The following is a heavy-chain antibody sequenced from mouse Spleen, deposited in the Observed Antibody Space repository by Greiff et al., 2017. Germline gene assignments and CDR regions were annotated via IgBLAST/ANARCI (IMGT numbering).Heavy chain of an antibody. CDR1: GFTFSSYG. CDR2: ISGGGSYT. Sequence: EVKLQESGGGLVKPGGSLKLSCAASGFTFSSYGMSWVRQTPEKRLEWVATISGGGSYTYYPDSVKGRFTISRDNAKNNLYLQMSSLRSEDTALYYCARQESYYFDYWGQGTTLTVSS. J-gene: IGHJ2*01. CDR3: ARQESYYFDY. V-gene: IGHV5-9-2*01.